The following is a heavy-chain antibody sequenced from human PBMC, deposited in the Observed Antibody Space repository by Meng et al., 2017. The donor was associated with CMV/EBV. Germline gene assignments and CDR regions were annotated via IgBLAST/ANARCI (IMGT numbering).Heavy chain of an antibody. D-gene: IGHD1-7*01. CDR2: IYTSGST. CDR3: AKSSEQNWNYGGWYFDL. V-gene: IGHV4-4*07. Sequence: QVQVQGSGPGLVKPSETLSLTCTVSGGSISSYYWSWIRQPAGKGLEWIGRIYTSGSTNYNPSLKSRVTMSVDTSKNQFSLKLSSVTAADTAVYYCAKSSEQNWNYGGWYFDLWGRGTLVTVSS. J-gene: IGHJ2*01. CDR1: GGSISSYY.